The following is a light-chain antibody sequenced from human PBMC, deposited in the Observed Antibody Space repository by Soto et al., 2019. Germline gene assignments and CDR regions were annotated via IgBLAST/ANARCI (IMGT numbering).Light chain of an antibody. Sequence: EIGMTQSPATLSVSPGERATLSCRASQSVSINLAWYQQKPGQAPRLLIYGASTRATGIPARFSGSGSGTEFTLTISSLQSEDFAVYYCQQYNNWPPWTFGKGTKVEIK. CDR1: QSVSIN. J-gene: IGKJ1*01. V-gene: IGKV3-15*01. CDR2: GAS. CDR3: QQYNNWPPWT.